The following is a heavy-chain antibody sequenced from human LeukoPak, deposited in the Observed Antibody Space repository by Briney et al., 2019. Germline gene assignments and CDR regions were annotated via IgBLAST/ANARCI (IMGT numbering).Heavy chain of an antibody. CDR2: MNPNSGNT. J-gene: IGHJ6*03. CDR1: GYTFTSYE. Sequence: GASVKVSCKASGYTFTSYEINWVRQATGQGLEWMGWMNPNSGNTGYAQKFQGRVTMTRNTSISTAYMELSSLRSEDTAVYYCARGGEMATIIHYYYYMDVWGEGTTVTVSS. V-gene: IGHV1-8*01. CDR3: ARGGEMATIIHYYYYMDV. D-gene: IGHD5-24*01.